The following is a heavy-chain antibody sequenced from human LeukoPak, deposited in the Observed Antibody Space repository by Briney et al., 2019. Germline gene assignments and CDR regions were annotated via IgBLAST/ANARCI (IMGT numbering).Heavy chain of an antibody. V-gene: IGHV1-69*13. CDR3: ARAPTHSGYDPYYFDY. J-gene: IGHJ4*02. Sequence: SVKVSCKASGGTFSSYAISWVRQAPGQGLEWMGGIIPIFGTANYAQKFQGRVTITADESTSTAYMELSSLRSEDTAVYYWARAPTHSGYDPYYFDYWGQGTLVTVSS. CDR1: GGTFSSYA. CDR2: IIPIFGTA. D-gene: IGHD5-12*01.